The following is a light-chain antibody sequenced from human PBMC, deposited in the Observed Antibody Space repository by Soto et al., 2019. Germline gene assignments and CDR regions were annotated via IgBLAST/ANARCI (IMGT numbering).Light chain of an antibody. CDR3: QQYGSSPWT. J-gene: IGKJ1*01. CDR1: QSVSSSY. Sequence: EIVLPQSPGTLSLSPGERATLSCRASQSVSSSYLAWYQQKPGQANRLLIYGASSRATGIPDRFSGSGSGTDFTLTISRLEPEEFAVYYCQQYGSSPWTVGKGNKVDIK. V-gene: IGKV3-20*01. CDR2: GAS.